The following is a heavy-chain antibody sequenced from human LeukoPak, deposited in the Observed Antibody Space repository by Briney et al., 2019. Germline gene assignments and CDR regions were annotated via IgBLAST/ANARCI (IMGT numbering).Heavy chain of an antibody. CDR3: AAFLLQQINVFDI. Sequence: SETLSLTCTVSGGSISSSSYYWGWIRQPPGKGLEWIGSGYYSGSTYYNPSLKSRVTISLDTSKSQFSLRLSYVTAADTAVYYCAAFLLQQINVFDIWGQGTMVTVSS. V-gene: IGHV4-39*07. D-gene: IGHD1-1*01. J-gene: IGHJ3*02. CDR2: GYYSGST. CDR1: GGSISSSSYY.